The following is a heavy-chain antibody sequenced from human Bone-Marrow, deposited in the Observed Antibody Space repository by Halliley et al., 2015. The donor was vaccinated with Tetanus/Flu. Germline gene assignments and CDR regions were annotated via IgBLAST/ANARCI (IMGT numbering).Heavy chain of an antibody. CDR2: ISYSGTT. D-gene: IGHD1-20*01. CDR3: ASAPNWNYFDF. CDR1: GGSISNDY. Sequence: TLSLTCIVSGGSISNDYWSWIRQPPGKGLEWIGYISYSGTTKYNPSLESRVTISIDTSKNQFSLNLDSVTAADTAIYYCASAPNWNYFDFWGRGTLVTVSS. J-gene: IGHJ4*02. V-gene: IGHV4-59*01.